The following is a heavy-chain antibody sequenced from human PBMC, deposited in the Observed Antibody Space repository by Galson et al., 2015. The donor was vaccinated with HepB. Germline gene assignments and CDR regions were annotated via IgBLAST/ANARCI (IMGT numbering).Heavy chain of an antibody. CDR2: ISSSSSYI. V-gene: IGHV3-21*01. D-gene: IGHD6-19*01. CDR1: GFTFSSYS. CDR3: ARAYSSGWYASCFDY. Sequence: SLRLSCAASGFTFSSYSMNWVRQAPGKGLEWVSSISSSSSYIYYADSVKGRFTISRDNAKNSLYLQMNSLRAEDTAVYYCARAYSSGWYASCFDYWGQGTLVTVSS. J-gene: IGHJ4*02.